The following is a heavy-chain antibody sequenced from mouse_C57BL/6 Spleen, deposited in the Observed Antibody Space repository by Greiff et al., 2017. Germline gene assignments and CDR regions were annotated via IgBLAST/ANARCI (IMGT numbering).Heavy chain of an antibody. J-gene: IGHJ2*01. CDR2: IDPSDSET. CDR3: ARGAYYYGSSYYFDY. Sequence: VQLQQPGAELVRPGSSVKLSCKASGYTFTSYWMHWVKQRPIQGLEWIGNIDPSDSETHYNQKFKDKATLTVDKSSSTAYMQLSSLTSEDSAVYYCARGAYYYGSSYYFDYWGQGTTLTVSS. V-gene: IGHV1-52*01. D-gene: IGHD1-1*01. CDR1: GYTFTSYW.